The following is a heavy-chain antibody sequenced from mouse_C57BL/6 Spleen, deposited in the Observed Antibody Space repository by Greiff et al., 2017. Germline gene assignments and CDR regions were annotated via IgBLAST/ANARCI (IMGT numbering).Heavy chain of an antibody. CDR2: INYDGSST. CDR1: GFTFSDYY. CDR3: ARDYVSAMDY. D-gene: IGHD1-1*01. J-gene: IGHJ4*01. V-gene: IGHV5-16*01. Sequence: EVKLVESEGGLVQPGSSMKLSCTASGFTFSDYYMAWVRQVPEKGLEWVANINYDGSSTYYLDSLKSRFIISRDNAKNILYLQMSSLKSEDTATYYCARDYVSAMDYWGQGTSVTVSS.